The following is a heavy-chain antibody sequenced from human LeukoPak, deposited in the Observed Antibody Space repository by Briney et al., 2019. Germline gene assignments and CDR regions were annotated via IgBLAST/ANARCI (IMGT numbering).Heavy chain of an antibody. J-gene: IGHJ2*01. D-gene: IGHD5-18*01. CDR2: INTNTGNP. Sequence: ASVKVSCKASGYTFTSYAMNWVRQAPGQGLEWMGWINTNTGNPTYAQGFTGRFVFSLDTSVSTAYLQISSLKAEDTAVYYCAREVVDTAMDRYWYFDLWGRGTLVTVSS. CDR1: GYTFTSYA. V-gene: IGHV7-4-1*02. CDR3: AREVVDTAMDRYWYFDL.